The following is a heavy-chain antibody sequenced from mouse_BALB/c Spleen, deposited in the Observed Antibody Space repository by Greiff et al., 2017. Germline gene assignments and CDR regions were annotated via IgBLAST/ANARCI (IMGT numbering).Heavy chain of an antibody. Sequence: EVQLQESGPSLVKPSQTLSLTCSVTGDSITSGYWNWIRKFPGNKLEYMGYISYSGSTYYNPSLKSRISITRDTSKNQYYLQLNSVTTEDTATYYCARRYYGSSYGEYYFDYWGQGTTLTVSS. CDR2: ISYSGST. CDR1: GDSITSGY. D-gene: IGHD1-1*01. J-gene: IGHJ2*01. V-gene: IGHV3-8*02. CDR3: ARRYYGSSYGEYYFDY.